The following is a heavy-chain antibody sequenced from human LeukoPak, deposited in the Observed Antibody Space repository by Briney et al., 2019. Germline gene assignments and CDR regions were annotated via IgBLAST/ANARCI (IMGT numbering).Heavy chain of an antibody. V-gene: IGHV4-39*07. CDR3: AREPTTVTKHAFDI. J-gene: IGHJ3*02. D-gene: IGHD4-17*01. Sequence: NTGGSLRLSCAASGFTFSSYWMSWIRQPPGKGLEWIGSIYYSGSTYYNPSLKSRVTISVDTSKNQFSLKLSSVTAADTAVYYCAREPTTVTKHAFDIWGQGTMVTVSS. CDR2: IYYSGST. CDR1: GFTFSSYW.